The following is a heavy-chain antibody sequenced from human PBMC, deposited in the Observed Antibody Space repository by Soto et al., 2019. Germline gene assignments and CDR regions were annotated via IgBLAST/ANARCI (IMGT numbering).Heavy chain of an antibody. D-gene: IGHD2-15*01. Sequence: QVQLVQSGAEVKKPGASVKVSCKASGYTFTSFHMHWVRQAPGQGLEWMGIINPGGGGTSYAQKFQGRVTMTRDTSTSTVYMELSSLRSEDTAVYYCARVGCNGGSCYAVYYWGQGTLVTVSS. CDR2: INPGGGGT. CDR1: GYTFTSFH. CDR3: ARVGCNGGSCYAVYY. J-gene: IGHJ4*02. V-gene: IGHV1-46*01.